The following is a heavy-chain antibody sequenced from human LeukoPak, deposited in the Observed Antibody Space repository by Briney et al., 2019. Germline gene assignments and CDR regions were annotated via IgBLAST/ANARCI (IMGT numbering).Heavy chain of an antibody. CDR1: GYTFTSYD. V-gene: IGHV1-8*01. CDR2: MTPNSGNS. J-gene: IGHJ4*02. D-gene: IGHD5-24*01. CDR3: ARARRDGYDFDYYFDY. Sequence: ASVKVSCKASGYTFTSYDTNWVRQATGHGLEWMGWMTPNSGNSGFAQKFQGRVTMTRSTSISTAYMELTSLRSEDTAVYFCARARRDGYDFDYYFDYWGQGTLVTVSS.